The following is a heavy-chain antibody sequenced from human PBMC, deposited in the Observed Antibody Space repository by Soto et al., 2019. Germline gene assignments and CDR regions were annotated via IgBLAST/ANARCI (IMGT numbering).Heavy chain of an antibody. J-gene: IGHJ5*02. Sequence: QVQLQQWGAGLLKPSETLSLTCAVYGGSFSGYYWSWIRQPPGKGLEWIGEINHSGSTNYTPSLKSRVTISVDTSKNPFSLTLRSVPAAYTAVYYCARVREPLTGGPWFDPWGQGTLFTVSS. D-gene: IGHD1-26*01. CDR3: ARVREPLTGGPWFDP. CDR1: GGSFSGYY. CDR2: INHSGST. V-gene: IGHV4-34*01.